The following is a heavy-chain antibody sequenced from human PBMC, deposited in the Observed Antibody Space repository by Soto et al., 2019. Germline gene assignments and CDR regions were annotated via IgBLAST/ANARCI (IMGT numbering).Heavy chain of an antibody. V-gene: IGHV1-69*13. CDR1: GGTFSSYA. Sequence: ASVKVSCKASGGTFSSYAISWVRQAPGQGLEWMGGIIPIFGTANYAQKFQGRVTITADESTSTAYMELSSLRSEDTAVYYCAREGGLYYYDSSGSYDYWGQGTLVTVSS. D-gene: IGHD3-22*01. CDR3: AREGGLYYYDSSGSYDY. CDR2: IIPIFGTA. J-gene: IGHJ4*02.